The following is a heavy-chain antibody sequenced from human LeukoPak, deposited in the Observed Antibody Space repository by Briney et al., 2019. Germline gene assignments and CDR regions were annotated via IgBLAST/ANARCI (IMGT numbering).Heavy chain of an antibody. D-gene: IGHD1-1*01. V-gene: IGHV3-23*01. CDR3: AKLEYYYYMDV. J-gene: IGHJ6*03. CDR2: IRGLADAA. Sequence: GESLRLSCAASGFNFSSYAMSWVRQAPGKGLEWVSGIRGLADAAYYADSLKGRFTISRDNSKNTLYLQMNSLRAEDTAVYYCAKLEYYYYMDVWGKGTTVTVSS. CDR1: GFNFSSYA.